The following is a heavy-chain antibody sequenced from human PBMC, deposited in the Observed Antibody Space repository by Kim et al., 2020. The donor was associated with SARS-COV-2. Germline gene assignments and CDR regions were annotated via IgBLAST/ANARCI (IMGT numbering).Heavy chain of an antibody. Sequence: SETLSLTCAVYGGSFSGYYWSWIRQPPGKGLEWIGEINHSGSTNYNPSLKSRVTISVDTSKNQFSLKLSSVTAADTAVYYCARVPKHYGSGIYWGQGTLV. J-gene: IGHJ4*02. D-gene: IGHD3-10*01. CDR2: INHSGST. V-gene: IGHV4-34*01. CDR1: GGSFSGYY. CDR3: ARVPKHYGSGIY.